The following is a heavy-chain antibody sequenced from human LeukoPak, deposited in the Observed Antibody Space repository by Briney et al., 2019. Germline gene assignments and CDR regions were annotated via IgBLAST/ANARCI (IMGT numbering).Heavy chain of an antibody. D-gene: IGHD2-2*01. J-gene: IGHJ5*02. CDR3: AREWMYCSSTSCYTNWFDP. V-gene: IGHV3-7*05. Sequence: GGSLRLSCAASGFTFSSYWMSWVRQPPGKGLEWVANIKQDGSEKYYVDSVKGRFTISRDNAKKSLYLQMNSPRAEDTAVYYCAREWMYCSSTSCYTNWFDPWGQGTLVTVSS. CDR2: IKQDGSEK. CDR1: GFTFSSYW.